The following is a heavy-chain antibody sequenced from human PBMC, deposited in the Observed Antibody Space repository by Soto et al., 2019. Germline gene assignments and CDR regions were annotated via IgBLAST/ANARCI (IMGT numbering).Heavy chain of an antibody. CDR3: ARAGEYYYDSSGSDFDY. Sequence: GGSLRLSCAASGFTFSSYGMHWVRQAPGKGLEWVAVIWYDGSNKYYADSVKGRFTISRDNSKNTLYLQMNSLRAEDTAVYYCARAGEYYYDSSGSDFDYWGQGTLVTVSS. V-gene: IGHV3-33*01. CDR2: IWYDGSNK. CDR1: GFTFSSYG. D-gene: IGHD3-22*01. J-gene: IGHJ4*02.